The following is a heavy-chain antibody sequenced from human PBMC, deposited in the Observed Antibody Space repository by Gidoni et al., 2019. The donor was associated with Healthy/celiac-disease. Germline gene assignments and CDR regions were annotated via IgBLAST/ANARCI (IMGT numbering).Heavy chain of an antibody. V-gene: IGHV1-69*02. Sequence: QVQLVQSGAEVKTPGSSVKVSCKASGGTFSSYTRSWVRQATGQGLEWMGRIIPIRGIANYAQKFQGRVTITADKSTSTAYMELSSLRSEDTAVYYCARVLGYSSGPDPWGQGTLVTGSS. D-gene: IGHD6-25*01. CDR3: ARVLGYSSGPDP. CDR2: IIPIRGIA. J-gene: IGHJ5*02. CDR1: GGTFSSYT.